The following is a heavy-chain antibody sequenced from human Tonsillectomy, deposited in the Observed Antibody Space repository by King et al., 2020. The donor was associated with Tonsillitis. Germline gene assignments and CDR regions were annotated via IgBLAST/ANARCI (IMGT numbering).Heavy chain of an antibody. Sequence: VQLVESGGGVVQPGRSLRLSCAASGFTFSNYGMHWVRQAPGKGLEWVAVISYDGSNKYYADSVKGRFTISRDNSENTVYLQINSLRAEDTAVYYCAKGHTMVRGVIITGLFDYWGQGALVTVSS. CDR2: ISYDGSNK. J-gene: IGHJ4*02. CDR1: GFTFSNYG. D-gene: IGHD3-10*01. V-gene: IGHV3-30*18. CDR3: AKGHTMVRGVIITGLFDY.